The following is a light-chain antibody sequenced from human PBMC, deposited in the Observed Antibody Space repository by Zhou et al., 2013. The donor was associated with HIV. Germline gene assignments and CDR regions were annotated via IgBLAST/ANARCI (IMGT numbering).Light chain of an antibody. Sequence: EIVLTQSPATLSLSPGERATLSCRASQSVSSYLAWYQQKPGQAPRLVIYDASNRATGIPARFSGSGSGTDFTLTISRLEPEDFVVYYCQQYGGSPTFGQGTKLEIK. V-gene: IGKV3-11*01. CDR1: QSVSSY. J-gene: IGKJ2*01. CDR2: DAS. CDR3: QQYGGSPT.